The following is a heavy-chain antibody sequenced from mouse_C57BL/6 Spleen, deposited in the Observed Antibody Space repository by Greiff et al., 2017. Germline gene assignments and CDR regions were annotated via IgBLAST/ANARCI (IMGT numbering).Heavy chain of an antibody. D-gene: IGHD2-3*01. CDR1: GYTFTSYT. CDR2: INPSSGYT. Sequence: VMLVESGAELARPGASVKMSCKASGYTFTSYTMHWVKQRPGQGLEWIGYINPSSGYTKYNQKFKDKATLTADKSSSTAYMQLSSLTSEDSAVYYCARRIYDGYYDYAMDYWGQGTSVTVSS. CDR3: ARRIYDGYYDYAMDY. J-gene: IGHJ4*01. V-gene: IGHV1-4*01.